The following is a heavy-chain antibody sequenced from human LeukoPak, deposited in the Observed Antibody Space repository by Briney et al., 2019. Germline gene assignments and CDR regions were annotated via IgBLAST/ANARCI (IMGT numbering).Heavy chain of an antibody. J-gene: IGHJ5*02. CDR2: ISGSGGST. CDR1: GFTSNNYA. CDR3: AKIFHTDGYYLGEHLFDA. V-gene: IGHV3-23*01. Sequence: GGSLRLSCAASGFTSNNYAMSWVRQAPGKGPEWLSAISGSGGSTTDADSVKGRFTTSRDNSKSTLYLQMNSLRAEDTAIYYCAKIFHTDGYYLGEHLFDAWGQGTLVTVSS. D-gene: IGHD3-22*01.